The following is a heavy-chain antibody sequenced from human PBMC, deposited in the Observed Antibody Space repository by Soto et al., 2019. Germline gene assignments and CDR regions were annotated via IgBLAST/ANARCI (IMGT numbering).Heavy chain of an antibody. V-gene: IGHV1-3*01. CDR3: ARALKGPIVPQSDY. D-gene: IGHD2-2*01. CDR2: INAGNGNT. CDR1: GYTFTSYG. Sequence: ASVKVSCKASGYTFTSYGISWVRQAPGQGLEWMGWINAGNGNTKYSQKFQGRVTITRDTSASTAYMELSSLRSEDTAVYYCARALKGPIVPQSDYWGQGTLVTVSS. J-gene: IGHJ4*02.